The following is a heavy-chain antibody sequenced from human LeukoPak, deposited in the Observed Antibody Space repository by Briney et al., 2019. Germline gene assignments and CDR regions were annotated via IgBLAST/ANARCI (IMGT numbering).Heavy chain of an antibody. CDR3: ARLSGSYYYFDY. CDR1: GFTFSSYE. V-gene: IGHV3-48*03. Sequence: GGSLRLSCAASGFTFSSYEMNWVRQAPGKGLEWVSYISSSGSTIYYADSVKGRFTISRDNAKNSLYLQMNSLRAEGTAVYYCARLSGSYYYFDYWGQGTLVTVSS. J-gene: IGHJ4*02. D-gene: IGHD1-26*01. CDR2: ISSSGSTI.